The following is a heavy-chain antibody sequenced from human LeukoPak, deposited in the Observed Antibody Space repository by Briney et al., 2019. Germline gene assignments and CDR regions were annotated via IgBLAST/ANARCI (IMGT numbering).Heavy chain of an antibody. CDR1: GFTFSSYG. J-gene: IGHJ3*02. D-gene: IGHD3-22*01. V-gene: IGHV3-30*03. Sequence: GGSLRLSCAASGFTFSSYGMHWVRQAPGKGLEWVAVISYDGSNKYSADSVKGRFTISRDNSKNTLYLQMNSLRAEDTAVYYCASAMNYYDSPGAFDIWGQGTMVTVSS. CDR2: ISYDGSNK. CDR3: ASAMNYYDSPGAFDI.